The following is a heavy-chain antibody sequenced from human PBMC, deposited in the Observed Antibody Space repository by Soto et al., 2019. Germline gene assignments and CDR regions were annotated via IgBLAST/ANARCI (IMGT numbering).Heavy chain of an antibody. Sequence: EVQLLESGGGLVQPGGSLRLSCAASGFTFSSYAMSWVRQAPGKGLEWVSAISGSGGSTYYADSVKGRFTISRDNSXXTLHLQMNSLRAEDTAGYYCAEGYSGWVNHWYFDLWGRGTLVTVSS. CDR2: ISGSGGST. V-gene: IGHV3-23*01. CDR1: GFTFSSYA. D-gene: IGHD6-19*01. J-gene: IGHJ2*01. CDR3: AEGYSGWVNHWYFDL.